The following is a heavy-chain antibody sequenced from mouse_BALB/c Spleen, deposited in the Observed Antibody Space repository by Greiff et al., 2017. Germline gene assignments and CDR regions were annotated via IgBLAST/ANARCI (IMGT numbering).Heavy chain of an antibody. CDR3: TRDLYYYGSSSWYFDY. D-gene: IGHD1-1*01. V-gene: IGHV5-6-4*01. CDR2: ISSGGSYT. Sequence: DVKLVESGGGLVKPGGSLKLSCAASGFTFSSYTMSWVRQTPEKRLEWVATISSGGSYTYYPDSVKGRFTISRDNAKNTLYLQMSSLKSEDTAMYYCTRDLYYYGSSSWYFDYWGQGTTLTVSS. CDR1: GFTFSSYT. J-gene: IGHJ2*01.